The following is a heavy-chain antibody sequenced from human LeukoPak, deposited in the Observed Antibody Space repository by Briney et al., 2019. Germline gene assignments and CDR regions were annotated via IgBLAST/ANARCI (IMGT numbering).Heavy chain of an antibody. CDR1: GFTFSTYS. Sequence: TPGGSLRLSCAASGFTFSTYSMNWVRQAPGEGLEWASSISSSSNYIYYADSVKGRFTISRDNAKNSLYLQMNSLRAEDTAVYYCARSQSAFDIWGQGTMVTVSS. CDR2: ISSSSNYI. J-gene: IGHJ3*02. CDR3: ARSQSAFDI. V-gene: IGHV3-21*01.